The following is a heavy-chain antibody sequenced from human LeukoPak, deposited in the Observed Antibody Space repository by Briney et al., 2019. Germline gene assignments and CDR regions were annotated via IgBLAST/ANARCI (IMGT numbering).Heavy chain of an antibody. CDR1: GGSFSGYY. CDR3: ARALRYCGSTSCYGAGMDV. CDR2: INHSGST. Sequence: SETLSLTCAVYGGSFSGYYWSWIRQPPGKGLEWIGEINHSGSTNYNPSLKSRVTMSVDTSKNQFSLKLSSVTAADTAVYYCARALRYCGSTSCYGAGMDVWGQGTTVTVSS. V-gene: IGHV4-34*01. J-gene: IGHJ6*02. D-gene: IGHD2-2*01.